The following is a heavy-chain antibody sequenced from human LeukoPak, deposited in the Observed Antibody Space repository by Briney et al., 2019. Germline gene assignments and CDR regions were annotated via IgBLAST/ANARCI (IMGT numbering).Heavy chain of an antibody. CDR2: IYTGGST. V-gene: IGHV3-66*01. D-gene: IGHD2-2*01. J-gene: IGHJ4*02. CDR1: GFTVGSNY. CDR3: ARDRVYCGSTSCNAYYFDY. Sequence: GGSLRLSCAASGFTVGSNYMTWVRQAPGKGLEWVAVIYTGGSTYYADSVKGRFTISRDNAKNTMYLQMNSLRAEDTAVYYCARDRVYCGSTSCNAYYFDYWGQGTLVTVSS.